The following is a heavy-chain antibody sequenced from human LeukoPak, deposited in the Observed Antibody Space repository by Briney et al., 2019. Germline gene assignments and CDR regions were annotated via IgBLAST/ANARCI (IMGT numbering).Heavy chain of an antibody. J-gene: IGHJ4*02. D-gene: IGHD2-8*01. CDR2: ISSSTSYI. V-gene: IGHV3-21*01. CDR1: GFTFSSYW. Sequence: PGGSLRLSCAASGFTFSSYWMHWVRQAPGKGLEWVSSISSSTSYIYYADSVKGRFTISRDNAKNSLYLQMNSLRAEDTAVYYCARVGGYCTNGVCLYYFDYWGQGTLVTVSS. CDR3: ARVGGYCTNGVCLYYFDY.